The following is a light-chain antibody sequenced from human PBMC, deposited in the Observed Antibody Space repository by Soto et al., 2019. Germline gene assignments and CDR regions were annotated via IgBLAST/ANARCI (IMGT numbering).Light chain of an antibody. V-gene: IGLV2-14*01. J-gene: IGLJ1*01. CDR1: SSDVGGYDY. Sequence: QSVLTQPASVSGSPGQSITISCTGNSSDVGGYDYVGWYQQHPGKAPKLMIYNVYNRPSGVSFRFSGSKSGNTASLTISGLQTEDEADYYCTSYTNRYTYVFGTGTKVTVL. CDR2: NVY. CDR3: TSYTNRYTYV.